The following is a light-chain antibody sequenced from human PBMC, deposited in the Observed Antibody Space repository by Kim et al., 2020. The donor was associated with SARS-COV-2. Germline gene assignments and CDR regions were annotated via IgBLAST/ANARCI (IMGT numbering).Light chain of an antibody. J-gene: IGLJ3*02. CDR3: ASWHDTLRGWV. CDR1: SANIGSNS. CDR2: RND. V-gene: IGLV1-47*01. Sequence: GQSVSISCSGSSANIGSNSVYWYQQVPGTAPKLLIYRNDQRPSGVPDRFSGSKSGTSASLAVSDLRSEDEADYYCASWHDTLRGWVFGGGTKLTVL.